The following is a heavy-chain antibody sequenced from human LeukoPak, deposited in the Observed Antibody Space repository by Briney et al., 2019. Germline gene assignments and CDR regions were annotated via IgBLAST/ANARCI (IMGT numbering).Heavy chain of an antibody. V-gene: IGHV7-4-1*02. J-gene: IGHJ4*02. D-gene: IGHD2-21*01. CDR3: ARDYCVGCYYFDY. CDR1: GYTFTNYT. CDR2: IDTNTGNP. Sequence: ASVKVSCKASGYTFTNYTLNWVRQAPGQGLEWMGWIDTNTGNPTYAQGFIGRFVFSLDTSVTTAYLQISSLKAEDTAVYYCARDYCVGCYYFDYWGQGTLVTVSS.